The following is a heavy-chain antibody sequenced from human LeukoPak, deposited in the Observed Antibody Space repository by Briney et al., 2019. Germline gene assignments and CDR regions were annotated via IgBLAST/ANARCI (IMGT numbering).Heavy chain of an antibody. CDR1: GDSLTGYY. J-gene: IGHJ6*03. D-gene: IGHD6-6*01. V-gene: IGHV4-39*07. CDR3: ASSGAARTYYYYYMDV. Sequence: SETLSLTCTVSGDSLTGYYWGWIRQPPGKGLEWIGNIYYTGNTYYNPSLKSRVTISLDTSKNQLSLKVISMTAADTAVYYCASSGAARTYYYYYMDVWGKGTTVTVSS. CDR2: IYYTGNT.